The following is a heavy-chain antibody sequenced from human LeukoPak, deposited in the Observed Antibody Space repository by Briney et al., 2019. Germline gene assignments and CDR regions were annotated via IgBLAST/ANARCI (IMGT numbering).Heavy chain of an antibody. CDR1: GFTFSSYG. CDR3: AKAGWGGGAH. V-gene: IGHV3-30*18. J-gene: IGHJ4*02. CDR2: ISYDGSNK. D-gene: IGHD2-21*01. Sequence: GGSLRLSCAASGFTFSSYGMHWVRQAPGKGLEWVAVISYDGSNKYYADSVKGRFTVSRDNSKNTPYLQMNSLRAEDTAVYYCAKAGWGGGAHWGQGTLVTVSS.